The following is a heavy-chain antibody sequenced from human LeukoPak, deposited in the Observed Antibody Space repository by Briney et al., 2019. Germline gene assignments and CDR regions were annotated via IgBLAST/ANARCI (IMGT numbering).Heavy chain of an antibody. CDR2: INPNSGGT. Sequence: ASVKVSCKASGYTFTDYYMHWVRQAPGQGLEWMGWINPNSGGTNYAQKFQGRVTITRNTSISTAYMELSRLRSDDTAVYYCARDWSAYGSGSSDYFDYWGQGTLVTVSS. CDR1: GYTFTDYY. J-gene: IGHJ4*02. D-gene: IGHD3-10*01. CDR3: ARDWSAYGSGSSDYFDY. V-gene: IGHV1-2*02.